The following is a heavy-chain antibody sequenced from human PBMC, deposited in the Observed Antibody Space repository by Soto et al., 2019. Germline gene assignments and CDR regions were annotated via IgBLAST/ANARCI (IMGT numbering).Heavy chain of an antibody. V-gene: IGHV1-2*04. D-gene: IGHD3-16*02. J-gene: IGHJ3*02. CDR1: GYTFTGYY. CDR2: INPNSGGT. CDR3: ARDRMPYDYVWGSYRLGFDFDI. Sequence: ASVKVSCKASGYTFTGYYMHWVRQAPGQGLEWMGWINPNSGGTNYAQKFQGWVTMTRDTSISTAYMELSRLRSDDTAVYYCARDRMPYDYVWGSYRLGFDFDIWGQGTMVTVSS.